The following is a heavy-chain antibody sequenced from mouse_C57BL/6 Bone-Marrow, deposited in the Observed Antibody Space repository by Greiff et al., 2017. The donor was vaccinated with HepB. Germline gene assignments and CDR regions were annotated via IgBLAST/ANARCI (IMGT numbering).Heavy chain of an antibody. CDR3: ARRKQGDDY. CDR2: IYPGSGST. CDR1: GYTFTSYW. Sequence: QVQLQQPGAELVKPGASVKMSCKASGYTFTSYWISWVKQRPGQGLGWIGDIYPGSGSTNYNEKFKSKVTLTVDTSSSTAYMQLSSLTSEDSAVYYCARRKQGDDYWGQGTTLTVSS. J-gene: IGHJ2*01. V-gene: IGHV1-55*01.